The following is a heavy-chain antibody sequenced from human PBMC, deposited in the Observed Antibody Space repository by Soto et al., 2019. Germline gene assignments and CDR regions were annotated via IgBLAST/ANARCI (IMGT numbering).Heavy chain of an antibody. V-gene: IGHV4-39*01. Sequence: SETLSLTCTVSGGSVTNSGYYWGWIRQSPGKGLEWIGSVYYRGRSYSKSSVKSRVTISVDTSKNRFSLSLNSVTASDTAVYFCVSQRTTVPTQAYFDYWGPGALVTVSS. CDR2: VYYRGRS. D-gene: IGHD4-17*01. CDR1: GGSVTNSGYY. CDR3: VSQRTTVPTQAYFDY. J-gene: IGHJ4*02.